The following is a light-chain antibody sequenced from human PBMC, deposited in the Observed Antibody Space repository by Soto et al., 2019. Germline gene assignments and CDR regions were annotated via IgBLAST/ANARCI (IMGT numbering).Light chain of an antibody. CDR2: YDS. CDR1: NIGDKR. CDR3: QVWDIMTDNYV. Sequence: ELTQPPSVSVAPEKTTTITCGGNNIGDKRVHWYRQKSGQAPVLLISYDSDRPSGIPERFSGSNSGNTATLTISRVEAGDEADYYCQVWDIMTDNYVFGGGTKLTVL. V-gene: IGLV3-21*04. J-gene: IGLJ1*01.